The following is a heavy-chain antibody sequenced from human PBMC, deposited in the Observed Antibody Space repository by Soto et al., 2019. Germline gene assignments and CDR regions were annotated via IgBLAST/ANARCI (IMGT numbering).Heavy chain of an antibody. CDR1: GYTFTSYY. V-gene: IGHV1-46*01. CDR2: INPSGGST. Sequence: ASVKVSCKASGYTFTSYYMHWVRQAPGQGLEWMGIINPSGGSTSYAQKFQGRVTMTRDTSTSTVYMELSSLRSDDTAVYYCARAYDYWSGYKDNWFDPWGQGTLVSVSS. D-gene: IGHD3-3*01. J-gene: IGHJ5*02. CDR3: ARAYDYWSGYKDNWFDP.